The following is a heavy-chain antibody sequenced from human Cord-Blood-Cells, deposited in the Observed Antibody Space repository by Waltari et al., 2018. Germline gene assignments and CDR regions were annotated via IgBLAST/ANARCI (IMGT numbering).Heavy chain of an antibody. J-gene: IGHJ4*02. CDR3: ARGGDWPYYFDY. D-gene: IGHD2-21*01. CDR1: GFTFSSYE. V-gene: IGHV3-48*03. CDR2: ISSSGSTI. Sequence: EVQLVESGGGLVQPGGYLRLSCAASGFTFSSYEMNWVRQAPGKGLECVSYISSSGSTIYYADSVKGRFTISRDNAKNSLYLQMNSLRAEDTAVYYCARGGDWPYYFDYWGQGTLVTVSS.